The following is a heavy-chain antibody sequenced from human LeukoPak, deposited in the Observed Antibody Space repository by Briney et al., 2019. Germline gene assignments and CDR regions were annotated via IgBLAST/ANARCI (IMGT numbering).Heavy chain of an antibody. CDR3: ARDRVVVTAPTGHWFDP. V-gene: IGHV4-4*07. Sequence: SETLSLTCTVSGGSISSYYWSWIRQPAGKGLEWIGRIYTSGSTNYNPSLKSRVTMSVDTSKNQFSLKLSSVTAADTAVYYCARDRVVVTAPTGHWFDPWGQGTLVTVSS. CDR2: IYTSGST. J-gene: IGHJ5*02. D-gene: IGHD2-21*02. CDR1: GGSISSYY.